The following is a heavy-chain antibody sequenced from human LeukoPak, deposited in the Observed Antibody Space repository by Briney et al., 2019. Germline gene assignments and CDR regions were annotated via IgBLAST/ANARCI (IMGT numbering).Heavy chain of an antibody. J-gene: IGHJ6*02. CDR2: ISAYNGNT. V-gene: IGHV1-18*01. CDR1: GYTFTSYG. D-gene: IGHD6-13*01. CDR3: AATEDSSSWYTYYYYGMDV. Sequence: ASVKVCCKASGYTFTSYGISCVRQAPGQGLEWMGWISAYNGNTNYAQKLQGRVTMTTDTSTSTAYMELRSLRSDDTAVYYCAATEDSSSWYTYYYYGMDVWGQGTTVTVSS.